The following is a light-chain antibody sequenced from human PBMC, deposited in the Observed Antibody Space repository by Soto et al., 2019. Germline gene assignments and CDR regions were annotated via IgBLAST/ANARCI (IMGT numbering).Light chain of an antibody. CDR2: AAS. CDR3: QHSYSNQSS. CDR1: QSISSY. V-gene: IGKV1-39*01. Sequence: DIQMTQSPSSLSASVGDRVTITCRASQSISSYLNWYQQKPGKATKLLIYAASSLQIGVPSRISGSASGTDFTLTISSLQPDDFATYDCQHSYSNQSSFRQRTKQEIK. J-gene: IGKJ2*01.